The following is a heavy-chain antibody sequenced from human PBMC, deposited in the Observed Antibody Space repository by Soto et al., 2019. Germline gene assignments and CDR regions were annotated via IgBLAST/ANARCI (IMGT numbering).Heavy chain of an antibody. CDR1: GGSISSTNYH. D-gene: IGHD6-19*01. V-gene: IGHV4-39*01. CDR3: ATPSSGWYGNFDY. Sequence: QLQLQESGPGLVKPSETLSLTCTVSGGSISSTNYHWGWIRQPPGKGLEWIATISYRGNTFYNPSLKSRVTISVDTSKSQFSLKLNSVTAADTAVYYCATPSSGWYGNFDYWGQGTLVTVSS. CDR2: ISYRGNT. J-gene: IGHJ4*02.